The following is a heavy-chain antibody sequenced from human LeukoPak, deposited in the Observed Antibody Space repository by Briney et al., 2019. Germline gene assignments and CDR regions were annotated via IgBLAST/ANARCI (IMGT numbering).Heavy chain of an antibody. J-gene: IGHJ3*02. CDR2: IYYSGST. Sequence: SETLSLTCTVSGVSISSYYWSWIRQPPGKGLEWIGYIYYSGSTIYNPSLNSRVTISLDTSKNQFSLILSSVTAADTAVFYCARLGLTRDAFDIWGQGTMVTVSS. V-gene: IGHV4-59*01. D-gene: IGHD1-26*01. CDR1: GVSISSYY. CDR3: ARLGLTRDAFDI.